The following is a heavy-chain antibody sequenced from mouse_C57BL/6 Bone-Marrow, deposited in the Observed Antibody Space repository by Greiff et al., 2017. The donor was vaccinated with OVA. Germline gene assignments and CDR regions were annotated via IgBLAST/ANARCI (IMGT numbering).Heavy chain of an antibody. V-gene: IGHV1-55*01. CDR3: AKGGYAMDY. CDR2: IYPGSGST. CDR1: GYTFTSYW. J-gene: IGHJ4*01. Sequence: VQLQQPGAELVKPGASVKMSCKASGYTFTSYWINWVKQRPGQGLEWIGDIYPGSGSTNYNEKFKSKATLTVATSSSTAYMQLSSLTSEDSAVYDCAKGGYAMDYWGQGTAVTVSS.